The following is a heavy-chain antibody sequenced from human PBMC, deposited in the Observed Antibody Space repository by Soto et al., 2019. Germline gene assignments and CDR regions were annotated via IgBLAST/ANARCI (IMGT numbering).Heavy chain of an antibody. D-gene: IGHD3-22*01. V-gene: IGHV1-69*06. CDR1: GGSFRSYS. J-gene: IGHJ5*02. Sequence: QVQLVQSGAEVKKPGSSVKVSCKASGGSFRSYSITWVRQAPGQGLEWVGGIIPIFGTTDYAQKFQGRVTISADKSTSTTYLDLRSLRLEDTVVYYCATFFDSTGNGFDPWGQGNLVTVSS. CDR2: IIPIFGTT. CDR3: ATFFDSTGNGFDP.